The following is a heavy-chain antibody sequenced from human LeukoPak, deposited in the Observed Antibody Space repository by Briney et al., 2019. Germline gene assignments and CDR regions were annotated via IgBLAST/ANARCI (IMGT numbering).Heavy chain of an antibody. D-gene: IGHD4-17*01. CDR2: IKQDGNAK. Sequence: GGSLRLSCAVSGLTVTDNYMTWVRQAPGKGLEWVANIKQDGNAKFYVDSVKGRFTISRDNAKNSLYLQMNSLRAEDTAMYYCARVNPDYGDNHFDYWGQGSLVTVSS. V-gene: IGHV3-7*01. CDR1: GLTVTDNY. J-gene: IGHJ4*02. CDR3: ARVNPDYGDNHFDY.